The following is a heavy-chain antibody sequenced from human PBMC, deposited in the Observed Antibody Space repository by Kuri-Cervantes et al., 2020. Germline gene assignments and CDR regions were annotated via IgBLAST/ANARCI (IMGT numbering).Heavy chain of an antibody. CDR1: GYTFTSYG. V-gene: IGHV1-18*01. CDR3: ARDSRPRKRYHYDSSGHDY. Sequence: ASVKVSCKVSGYTFTSYGISWVRQAPGQGLEWMGWIYAYNGDTNYAQKIQGRVTMTTDTSTSTAYMELRSLRSDDPAVYYCARDSRPRKRYHYDSSGHDYWGQGTLVTVSS. J-gene: IGHJ4*02. CDR2: IYAYNGDT. D-gene: IGHD3-22*01.